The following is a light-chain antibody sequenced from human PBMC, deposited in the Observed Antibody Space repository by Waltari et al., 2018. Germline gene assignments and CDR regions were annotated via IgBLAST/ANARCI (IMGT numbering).Light chain of an antibody. Sequence: QSALTQPPSASGSPGQSVTISCTGTSNDVAGYNYVSWYQQYPGKVPKLLLYAVNKRPSGVPVRFSGSKTGNTTSLTVCGRQAEDEATYYCTSYAGINNLVFGTGTKVTVL. V-gene: IGLV2-8*01. CDR3: TSYAGINNLV. J-gene: IGLJ1*01. CDR1: SNDVAGYNY. CDR2: AVN.